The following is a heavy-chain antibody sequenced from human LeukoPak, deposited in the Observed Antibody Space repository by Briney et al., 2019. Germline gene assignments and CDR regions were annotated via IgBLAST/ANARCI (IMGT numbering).Heavy chain of an antibody. Sequence: PSETLSLTCTVSGGSVSSGSYYWSWIRQPPGKGLEWIGYIYYSGSTNYNPSLKSRVTISVDTSKNQFSLKLSSVTAADTAVYYCARGVVVVAATVYYYYGMDVWGQGTTVTVSS. J-gene: IGHJ6*02. D-gene: IGHD2-15*01. CDR1: GGSVSSGSYY. CDR2: IYYSGST. V-gene: IGHV4-61*01. CDR3: ARGVVVVAATVYYYYGMDV.